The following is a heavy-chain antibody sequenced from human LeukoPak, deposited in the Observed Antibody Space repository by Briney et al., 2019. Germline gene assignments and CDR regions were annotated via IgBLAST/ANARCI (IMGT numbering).Heavy chain of an antibody. J-gene: IGHJ4*02. D-gene: IGHD3-22*01. CDR2: INPNSGGT. CDR3: ARESVVVYYDSSGVDY. Sequence: GASVKVSCKASGYTFTGYYMHWVRQAPGQGLEWMGWINPNSGGTNYAQKFQGRVTMTRDTSTSTAYMELSRLRSDDTAVYYCARESVVVYYDSSGVDYWGQGTLVTVSS. CDR1: GYTFTGYY. V-gene: IGHV1-2*02.